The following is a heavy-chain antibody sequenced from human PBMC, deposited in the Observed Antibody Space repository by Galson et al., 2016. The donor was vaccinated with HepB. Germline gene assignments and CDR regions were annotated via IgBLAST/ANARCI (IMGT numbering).Heavy chain of an antibody. V-gene: IGHV3-23*01. Sequence: SLRLSCAASDFTFSNAWMNWVRQAPGKGLEWVSGILGDGDTTYYADSAKGRFSISRDKSKNTLFLQMNSLRAEDTAVYHCAKAEKWEHDFWGQGTLVTVSS. D-gene: IGHD1/OR15-1a*01. CDR2: ILGDGDTT. CDR1: DFTFSNAW. J-gene: IGHJ4*02. CDR3: AKAEKWEHDF.